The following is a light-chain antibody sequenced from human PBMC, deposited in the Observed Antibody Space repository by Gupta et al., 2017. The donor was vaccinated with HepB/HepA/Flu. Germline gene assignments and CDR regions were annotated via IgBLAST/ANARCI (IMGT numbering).Light chain of an antibody. V-gene: IGKV2-28*01. CDR2: LGS. Sequence: DIVVTQSPLSLSVTPGEPASISCRSSQSLRHSNGYNYLDWYLQKPGQSPQLMIYLGSKRASGVTDRFSGSGEGKDFTHKSRRGEDEAGGGYYCIQDLPTNLFGGGTKVEIK. CDR3: IQDLPTNL. J-gene: IGKJ4*01. CDR1: QSLRHSNGYNY.